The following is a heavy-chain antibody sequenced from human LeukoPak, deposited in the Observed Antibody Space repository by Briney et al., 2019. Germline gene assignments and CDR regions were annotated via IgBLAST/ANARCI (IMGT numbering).Heavy chain of an antibody. CDR2: INPNSGGT. V-gene: IGHV1-2*02. J-gene: IGHJ4*02. D-gene: IGHD4-17*01. CDR3: ARAGYGDQVSRFDY. Sequence: GASVKVSCKASGYTFTDYYMHWVRQAPGQGLEWMGWINPNSGGTNYAQKFQGRVTMTRDTSISTAYMELSRLRSDDTAVYYCARAGYGDQVSRFDYWGQGTLVTVSS. CDR1: GYTFTDYY.